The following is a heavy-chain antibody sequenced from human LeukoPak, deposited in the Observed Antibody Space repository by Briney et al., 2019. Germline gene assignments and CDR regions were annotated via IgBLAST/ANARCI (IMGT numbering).Heavy chain of an antibody. V-gene: IGHV4-31*03. D-gene: IGHD3-9*01. J-gene: IGHJ4*02. CDR2: IYYSGST. CDR1: GGSISSGGYY. Sequence: PSETLSLTCTVSGGSISSGGYYWSWIRQHPGKGLEWIGDIYYSGSTYYNPSLKSRVTISVDTSKNQFSLKLSSVTAADTAVYYCARRGDDILTGYYYFDHWGQGTLVTVSS. CDR3: ARRGDDILTGYYYFDH.